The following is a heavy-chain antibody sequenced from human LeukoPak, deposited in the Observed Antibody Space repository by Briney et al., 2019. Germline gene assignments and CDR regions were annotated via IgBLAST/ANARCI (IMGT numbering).Heavy chain of an antibody. D-gene: IGHD3-3*01. CDR3: ARDLTLYDFWSGWRYYYYYYYMDV. CDR2: IKQDGSEK. CDR1: GFTFSSYW. Sequence: GGSLRLSCAASGFTFSSYWMSWVRQAPGKGLEWVANIKQDGSEKYYVDSVKGRFTISRDNAKNSLYLQMNSLRAEDTAVYYCARDLTLYDFWSGWRYYYYYYYMDVWGKGTTVTVSS. V-gene: IGHV3-7*01. J-gene: IGHJ6*03.